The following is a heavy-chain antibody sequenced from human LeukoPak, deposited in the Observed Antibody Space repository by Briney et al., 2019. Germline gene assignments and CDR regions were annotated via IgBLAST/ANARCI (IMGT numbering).Heavy chain of an antibody. Sequence: GGSLRLSCVASGFTFSSYSMNWVPQAPRKGLEWISYISSTGTGTNYAHSVKGRFTISRDNAKNTLFLQITSLRVEDTPVYHGQILARYMWNYNPSAWGQGTLVTVSS. CDR1: GFTFSSYS. CDR3: QILARYMWNYNPSA. D-gene: IGHD1-7*01. CDR2: ISSTGTGT. J-gene: IGHJ5*02. V-gene: IGHV3-48*04.